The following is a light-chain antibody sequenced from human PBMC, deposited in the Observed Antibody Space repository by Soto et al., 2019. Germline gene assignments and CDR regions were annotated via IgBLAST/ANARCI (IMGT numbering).Light chain of an antibody. CDR1: SSDVGGYNY. CDR3: NSYGSTSTRYV. CDR2: EVS. V-gene: IGLV2-14*01. Sequence: QSALTQPASVSGSPGQSITISCTGTSSDVGGYNYVSWYQQHPGKAPKLMIYEVSNRPSGVSNRFSGSKSGNTASLTISGLQAEDEAEYFCNSYGSTSTRYVFGTGTQLTVL. J-gene: IGLJ1*01.